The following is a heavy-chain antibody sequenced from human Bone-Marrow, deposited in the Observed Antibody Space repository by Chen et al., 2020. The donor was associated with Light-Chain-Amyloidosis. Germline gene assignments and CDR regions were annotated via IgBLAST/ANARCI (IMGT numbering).Heavy chain of an antibody. CDR1: GFTFSNYW. J-gene: IGHJ4*02. V-gene: IGHV3-7*01. Sequence: EVQLVESGGDLVQPGGSLRLSCAVSGFTFSNYWMDWVRQAPGKGLEWVANINQDGSETHYVDSVRGRFTISRDNAKNSLYLHISSLGAEDTAVYYCARDRDYYDSSGYDYWGQGTLVTVSS. CDR2: INQDGSET. CDR3: ARDRDYYDSSGYDY. D-gene: IGHD3-22*01.